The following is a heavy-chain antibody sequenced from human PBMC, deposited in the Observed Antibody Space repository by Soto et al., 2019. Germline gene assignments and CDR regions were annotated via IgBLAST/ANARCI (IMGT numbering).Heavy chain of an antibody. CDR3: ARYVPWLVRGESGVDY. V-gene: IGHV1-18*01. CDR2: ISAYNGNT. CDR1: GYTFTSYG. Sequence: QVQLVQSGAEVKKPGASVKVSCKASGYTFTSYGISWVRQAPGQGLEWMGWISAYNGNTNYAQQLQGRVTMTTDTSTSTAYMELRSLRSDDTAVDSCARYVPWLVRGESGVDYWGQGALVIVSS. D-gene: IGHD6-19*01. J-gene: IGHJ4*02.